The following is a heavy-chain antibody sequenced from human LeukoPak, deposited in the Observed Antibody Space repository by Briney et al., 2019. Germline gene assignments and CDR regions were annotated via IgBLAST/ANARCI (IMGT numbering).Heavy chain of an antibody. J-gene: IGHJ5*02. CDR1: GFTFSSYA. V-gene: IGHV3-23*01. CDR2: ISGSGGST. CDR3: ARDLRRNYYDSSGWFDP. Sequence: GGSLRLSCAASGFTFSSYAMSWVRQAPGKGLEWVSAISGSGGSTYYADSVKGRFTISRDNSKNTLYLQMNSLRAEDTAVYYCARDLRRNYYDSSGWFDPWGQGTLVTVSS. D-gene: IGHD3-22*01.